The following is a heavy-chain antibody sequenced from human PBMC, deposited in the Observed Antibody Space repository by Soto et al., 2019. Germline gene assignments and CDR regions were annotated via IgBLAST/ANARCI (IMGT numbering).Heavy chain of an antibody. CDR1: GGSISSYY. CDR3: ASMIGDPVLSFES. V-gene: IGHV4-59*01. J-gene: IGHJ5*01. Sequence: QVQLQESGPGLVKPSETLSLTCTVSGGSISSYYWSWIRQPPGKGLEWIGFIFYSGSTSYNPSLKSRVTISIDTSEYPFSLKLTAADTAVYYCASMIGDPVLSFESWGQGTLVAVSS. CDR2: IFYSGST. D-gene: IGHD3-10*02.